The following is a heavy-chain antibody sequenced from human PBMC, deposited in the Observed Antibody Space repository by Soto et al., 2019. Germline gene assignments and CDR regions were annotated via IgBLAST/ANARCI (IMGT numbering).Heavy chain of an antibody. CDR3: ADGLGYWSGGRCYGGY. Sequence: QLQLQESGPGLVKPSETLSLTCTVSGGSISSSSYYWGWIRQPPGKGLEWIGSIYYSGSPYYNPSPKSRVTISGNHSKNQFVPKLSSGTAAGKAVYFCADGLGYWSGGRCYGGYWGQGTLVTVSS. D-gene: IGHD2-15*01. CDR1: GGSISSSSYY. V-gene: IGHV4-39*01. CDR2: IYYSGSP. J-gene: IGHJ4*02.